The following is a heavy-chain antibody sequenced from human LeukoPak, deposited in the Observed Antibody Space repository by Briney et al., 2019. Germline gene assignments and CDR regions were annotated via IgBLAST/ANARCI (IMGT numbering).Heavy chain of an antibody. D-gene: IGHD6-6*01. V-gene: IGHV1-2*02. CDR2: INPSSGAT. Sequence: ASLTVSFQASAYGFTYYYIHWIRQAPGQGPEWMGWINPSSGATIYAQKFQGRVTMTRDIFSTTAYMEINSLVSDDTAVYYCARGWQINSSGGFVDPWGQGTLVTVSS. CDR3: ARGWQINSSGGFVDP. J-gene: IGHJ5*02. CDR1: AYGFTYYY.